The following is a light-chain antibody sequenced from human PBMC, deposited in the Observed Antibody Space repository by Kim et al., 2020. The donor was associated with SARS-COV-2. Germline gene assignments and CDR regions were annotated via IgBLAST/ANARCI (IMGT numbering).Light chain of an antibody. CDR2: SND. Sequence: LGQTVRNTCQGDSLGNIYASWSQLKQGQATTFVLYSNDNRPPGIPDRFPSSSSGNTASQTITGAQAEDEADYYCHSRDSSGNSYVFGTGTKVTVL. CDR3: HSRDSSGNSYV. J-gene: IGLJ1*01. V-gene: IGLV3-19*01. CDR1: SLGNIY.